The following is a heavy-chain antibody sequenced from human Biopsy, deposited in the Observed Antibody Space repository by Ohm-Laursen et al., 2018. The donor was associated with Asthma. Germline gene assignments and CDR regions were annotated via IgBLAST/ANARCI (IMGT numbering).Heavy chain of an antibody. D-gene: IGHD4-17*01. Sequence: SQTLSLTCAVSGGSINSGAFYWSWIRQHPVKGLEWIGHIYYSGSTYYNPSLKSRVSISLDTSKNQFSLSLTSVTAADTAVYYCARTTYGHDGFDPWGQGTLVTVSS. J-gene: IGHJ5*02. CDR3: ARTTYGHDGFDP. V-gene: IGHV4-31*02. CDR1: GGSINSGAFY. CDR2: IYYSGST.